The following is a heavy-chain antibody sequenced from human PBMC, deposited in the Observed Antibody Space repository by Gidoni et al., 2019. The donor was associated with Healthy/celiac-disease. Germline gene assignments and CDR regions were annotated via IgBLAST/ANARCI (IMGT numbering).Heavy chain of an antibody. CDR1: GFTFSSYG. V-gene: IGHV3-33*01. D-gene: IGHD2-15*01. J-gene: IGHJ2*01. CDR3: ARELTQKAGYCSGGSCYSDWYFDL. Sequence: QVQLVESGGGVVQPGRSLRLSCAASGFTFSSYGMHWVRQAPGKGLEWVAVILYDGSNKYYADSVKGRFTISRDNSKNTLYLQMNSLRAEDTAVYYCARELTQKAGYCSGGSCYSDWYFDLWGRGTLVTVSS. CDR2: ILYDGSNK.